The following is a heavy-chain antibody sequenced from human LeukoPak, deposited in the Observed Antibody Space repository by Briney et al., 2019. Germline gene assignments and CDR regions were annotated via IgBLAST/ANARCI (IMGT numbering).Heavy chain of an antibody. CDR2: ISGSTDNT. Sequence: GGSLRLSCAASGFAFSNYAMSWVRQAPGKGLEWVSTISGSTDNTYYADSVKGRFTISRDNAKNSLYLQMNSLTAEDTAVYYCARDDGFSCYSYWGQGTLVTVSS. CDR3: ARDDGFSCYSY. CDR1: GFAFSNYA. D-gene: IGHD3/OR15-3a*01. V-gene: IGHV3-23*01. J-gene: IGHJ4*02.